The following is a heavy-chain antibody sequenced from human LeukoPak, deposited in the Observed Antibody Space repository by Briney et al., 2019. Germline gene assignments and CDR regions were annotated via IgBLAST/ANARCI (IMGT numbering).Heavy chain of an antibody. CDR1: GFTFSSYW. D-gene: IGHD6-13*01. V-gene: IGHV3-7*01. CDR2: IKQDGSEK. J-gene: IGHJ4*02. Sequence: GGSLRLSCAASGFTFSSYWMSWVRQAPGKGLGWVANIKQDGSEKYYVDSVKGRFTISRDNAKNSLYLQMNSLRAEDTAVYYCARDRSPGIAAAGRVDYWGQGTLVTVSS. CDR3: ARDRSPGIAAAGRVDY.